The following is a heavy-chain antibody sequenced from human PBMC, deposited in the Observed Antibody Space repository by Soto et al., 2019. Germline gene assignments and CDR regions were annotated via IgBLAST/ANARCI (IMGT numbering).Heavy chain of an antibody. J-gene: IGHJ4*02. Sequence: EVQLVESGGGLLQPGRSLRLSCATSGFTFDDYAMSWFRQAPGKGLVLVGFIRSKSNGGTTEYAASVKGRFTISRDDSRNIAYLQMNSLKTEDTAVYYCAMDTSGYNYYFDHWGQGTLVIVSS. CDR1: GFTFDDYA. CDR3: AMDTSGYNYYFDH. D-gene: IGHD3-22*01. CDR2: IRSKSNGGTT. V-gene: IGHV3-49*03.